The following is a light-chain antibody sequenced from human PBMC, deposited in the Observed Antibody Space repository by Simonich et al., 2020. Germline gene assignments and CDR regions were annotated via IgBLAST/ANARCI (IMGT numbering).Light chain of an antibody. CDR2: RKN. J-gene: IGLJ3*02. Sequence: QSVLTQPPSASGTPGQRVTISCSGSSSNIGSNYVYWYQQLPGTAPKLLIYRKNRRPSGAPDLFAGSKSGTSASLAISGLRSEDEADYYCAAWDDSLSGVFGGGTKLTVL. CDR3: AAWDDSLSGV. CDR1: SSNIGSNY. V-gene: IGLV1-47*01.